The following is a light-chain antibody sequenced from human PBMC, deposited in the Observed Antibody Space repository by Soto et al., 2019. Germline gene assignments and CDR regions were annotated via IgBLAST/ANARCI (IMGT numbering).Light chain of an antibody. V-gene: IGLV7-46*01. Sequence: QAVVTQEPSLTVSPGGTVTLTCGSSTGAVTSGHYPYWFQQKPGQAPRTLIYDTSNKHSWTPARFSGSLLGGKAALTLSGAQPEDEAEYYCLLSYSGAGGVFGGRTKLTVL. CDR1: TGAVTSGHY. J-gene: IGLJ2*01. CDR3: LLSYSGAGGV. CDR2: DTS.